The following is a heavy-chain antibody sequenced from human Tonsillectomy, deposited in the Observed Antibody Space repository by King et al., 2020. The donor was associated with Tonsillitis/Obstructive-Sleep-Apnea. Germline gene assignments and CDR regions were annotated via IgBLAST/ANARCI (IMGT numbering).Heavy chain of an antibody. CDR3: AGASEAVAVEVAFDI. CDR2: IVVGSGNT. CDR1: GFTFTSSA. J-gene: IGHJ3*02. D-gene: IGHD6-19*01. V-gene: IGHV1-58*02. Sequence: QLVQSGPEVKKPGTSVKVSCKASGFTFTSSAMQWVRQARGQRLEWIGWIVVGSGNTNYAQKFQERVTITRDMSTSKAYMELSSLRSEDTAVYYCAGASEAVAVEVAFDIWGQGTMVTVSS.